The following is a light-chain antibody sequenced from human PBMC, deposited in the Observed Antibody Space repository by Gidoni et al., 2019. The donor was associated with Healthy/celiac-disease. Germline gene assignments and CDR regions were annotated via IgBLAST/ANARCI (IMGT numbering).Light chain of an antibody. V-gene: IGKV1-39*01. CDR2: AAS. CDR1: QSISSY. Sequence: DIQMTQSPSSLSASVGDRVTITCRASQSISSYLNWYQQKPGKAPKLLIYAASSWQSGVPARFSGSGSGTDFTLTISSLQPEDFATYYCQQSYSTPYTFGQXTKVEIK. J-gene: IGKJ2*01. CDR3: QQSYSTPYT.